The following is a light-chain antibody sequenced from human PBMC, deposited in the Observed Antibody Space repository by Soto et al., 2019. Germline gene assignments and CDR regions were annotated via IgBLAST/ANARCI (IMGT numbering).Light chain of an antibody. CDR2: GAS. J-gene: IGKJ4*01. Sequence: DVQMTQSPSTLSASVGDSVTITCRASQSITNYLSWYQQKPGKAPNLLIFGASTLQSGVPSRFSGSGSGTDFTLTISSLQPEDFATYYCLQSYRTPLTFGGGTKVDIK. CDR3: LQSYRTPLT. CDR1: QSITNY. V-gene: IGKV1-39*01.